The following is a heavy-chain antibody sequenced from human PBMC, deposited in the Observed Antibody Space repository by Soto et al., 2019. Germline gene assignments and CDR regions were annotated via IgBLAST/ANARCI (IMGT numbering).Heavy chain of an antibody. V-gene: IGHV3-15*01. J-gene: IGHJ6*01. CDR3: TTGVRDSSGTMRFSYYYGMDV. Sequence: GGCLRVSSAASRFTFTKAWLSWVCKARRRALDWVSRIKTKNDGGTADYTAPVTGRFTTSRDDSKSTLYLQMNSLKTEDTAVYYCTTGVRDSSGTMRFSYYYGMDVWGQGT. CDR1: RFTFTKAW. CDR2: IKTKNDGGTA. D-gene: IGHD3-22*01.